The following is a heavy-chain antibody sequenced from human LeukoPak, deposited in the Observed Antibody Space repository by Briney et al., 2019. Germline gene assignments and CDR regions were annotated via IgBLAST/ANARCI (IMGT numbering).Heavy chain of an antibody. CDR2: IYYSGST. Sequence: SETLSLTCTVSGGSISSYYWSWIRQPPGKGLEWIGYIYYSGSTNYNPSLKSRVTISVDTSKNQFSLKLSSVTAADTAVYYCAHYGSGSFDYWGQGTLVTVSS. CDR1: GGSISSYY. CDR3: AHYGSGSFDY. V-gene: IGHV4-59*01. D-gene: IGHD3-10*01. J-gene: IGHJ4*02.